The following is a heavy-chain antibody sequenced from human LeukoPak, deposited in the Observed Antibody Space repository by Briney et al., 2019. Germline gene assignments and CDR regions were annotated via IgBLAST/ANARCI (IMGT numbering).Heavy chain of an antibody. CDR2: ISGDGGST. V-gene: IGHV3-43*02. CDR1: GFTFDDYA. J-gene: IGHJ4*02. D-gene: IGHD6-19*01. Sequence: GGSLILSCAASGFTFDDYAMHWVRQAPGKGLEWVSLISGDGGSTYYADSVKGRSTISRDNSKNSLYLQMNSLSTEDTALYYCAKGGSGWSYYFDFWGQGTLVTVSS. CDR3: AKGGSGWSYYFDF.